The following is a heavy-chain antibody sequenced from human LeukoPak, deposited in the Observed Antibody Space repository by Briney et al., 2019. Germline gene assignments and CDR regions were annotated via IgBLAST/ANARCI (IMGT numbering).Heavy chain of an antibody. CDR2: ISSSSSYI. CDR1: GFTFSSYS. J-gene: IGHJ6*02. D-gene: IGHD2-2*01. CDR3: ARTCSSTSCYFGGYYGMDV. Sequence: GGSLRLSCAASGFTFSSYSMNWVRQAPGKGLEWVSSISSSSSYIYYADPVKGRFTISRDNAKNSLYLQMNSLRAEDTAVYYCARTCSSTSCYFGGYYGMDVWGQGTTVTVSS. V-gene: IGHV3-21*01.